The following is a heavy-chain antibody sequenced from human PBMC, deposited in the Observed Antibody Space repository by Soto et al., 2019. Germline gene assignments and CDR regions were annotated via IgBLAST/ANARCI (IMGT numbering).Heavy chain of an antibody. CDR3: ARVGGVAPRPFAY. Sequence: SENLSLTCTVSGGSISDFYWSWIRQPPGKGLEWIGYIYYSGSTNYNPSLKSRVTISVDTSKNQFSLNLRSMSPADTAVYYCARVGGVAPRPFAYRGPGSLVTVSS. J-gene: IGHJ4*02. V-gene: IGHV4-59*01. CDR2: IYYSGST. CDR1: GGSISDFY. D-gene: IGHD6-6*01.